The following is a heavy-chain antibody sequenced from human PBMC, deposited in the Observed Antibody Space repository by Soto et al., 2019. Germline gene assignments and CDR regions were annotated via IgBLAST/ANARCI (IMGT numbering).Heavy chain of an antibody. Sequence: QVQLVQSGGEVKKPGASVTVSCKASGYTFINYHITWVRQAPGQGLKWMAWINTYNGMTDYAQRFQGRVTMTRDTSTSTAYMELRNLGSDDTAVYFCAKSPRGEMATDWGQGTLVTVSS. CDR3: AKSPRGEMATD. CDR1: GYTFINYH. CDR2: INTYNGMT. V-gene: IGHV1-18*01. D-gene: IGHD5-12*01. J-gene: IGHJ4*02.